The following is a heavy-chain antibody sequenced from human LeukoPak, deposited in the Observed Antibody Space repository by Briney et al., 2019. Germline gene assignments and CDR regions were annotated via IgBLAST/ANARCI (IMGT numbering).Heavy chain of an antibody. CDR3: ARVGVTMVRGPYYYGMDV. CDR1: GVTFSSYA. CDR2: ISYDGSNK. V-gene: IGHV3-30*04. D-gene: IGHD3-10*01. J-gene: IGHJ6*04. Sequence: GGSLRLSCAASGVTFSSYAMHWVRLAPGKGLEWVADISYDGSNKYYADSVKGRFTISRDNSKNTLYLKMNSLRDEDTAVYYCARVGVTMVRGPYYYGMDVWGKGTTVTVSS.